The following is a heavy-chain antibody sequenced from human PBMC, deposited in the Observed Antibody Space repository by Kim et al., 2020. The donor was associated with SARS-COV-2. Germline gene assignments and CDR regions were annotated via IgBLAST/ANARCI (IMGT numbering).Heavy chain of an antibody. CDR1: GFTFSSYE. CDR2: IICSGTTI. Sequence: GGSLRLSCAASGFTFSSYEMNWVRQAPGKGLEWVSYIICSGTTIYYADSVRGRFTISRDNAKNSLYLQMNSLRAEDTAVYYCARGPNYSPFYYWCHGTL. V-gene: IGHV3-48*03. D-gene: IGHD4-4*01. J-gene: IGHJ4*01. CDR3: ARGPNYSPFYY.